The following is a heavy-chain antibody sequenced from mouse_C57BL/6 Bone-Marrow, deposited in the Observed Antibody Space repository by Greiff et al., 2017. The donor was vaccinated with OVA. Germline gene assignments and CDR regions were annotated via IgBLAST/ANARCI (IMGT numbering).Heavy chain of an antibody. Sequence: EVQRVESGGGLVKPGGSLKLSCEASGFTFSDYGMHWVRQAPEKGLEWVAYISSGSSTIYYADTVKGRVTISRDNAKNTLYLHMTSLRSEDTAMYYCARPREGAIDYWGQGTSVTVSS. CDR2: ISSGSSTI. CDR3: ARPREGAIDY. V-gene: IGHV5-17*01. J-gene: IGHJ4*01. CDR1: GFTFSDYG.